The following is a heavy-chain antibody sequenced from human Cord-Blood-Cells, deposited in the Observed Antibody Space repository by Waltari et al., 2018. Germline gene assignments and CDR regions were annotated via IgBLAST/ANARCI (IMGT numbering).Heavy chain of an antibody. V-gene: IGHV4-59*11. CDR2: IYYSGST. D-gene: IGHD6-19*01. Sequence: QVQLQESGPGLVTPSETLSLTCTVSGGPISSHYWSWIRQPPGKGLEWIGYIYYSGSTNYNPSLKSRVTISVDTSKNQFSLKLSSVTAADTAVYYCARGYSSGWFDYWGQGTLVTVSS. CDR3: ARGYSSGWFDY. J-gene: IGHJ4*02. CDR1: GGPISSHY.